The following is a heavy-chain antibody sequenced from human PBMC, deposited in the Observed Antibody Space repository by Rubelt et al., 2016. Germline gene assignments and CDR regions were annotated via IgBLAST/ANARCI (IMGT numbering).Heavy chain of an antibody. CDR3: ARHGAVLNWFFDL. CDR2: IYYSGSA. D-gene: IGHD3-16*01. CDR1: GGSISTYY. Sequence: QVQLQESGPGLVKPSETLSLTCAVSGGSISTYYWSWIRQPPGKGLEWIGYIYYSGSANYNPSLKSRVTISVDTSKNQFSLKLNSGTAADTAVYYCARHGAVLNWFFDLWGRGTLVTVSS. V-gene: IGHV4-59*08. J-gene: IGHJ2*01.